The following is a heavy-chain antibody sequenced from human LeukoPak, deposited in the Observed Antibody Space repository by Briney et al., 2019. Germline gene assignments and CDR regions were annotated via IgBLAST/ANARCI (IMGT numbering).Heavy chain of an antibody. CDR2: KFYSGST. V-gene: IGHV4-59*08. CDR1: GGSISTYH. J-gene: IGHJ4*02. D-gene: IGHD3-22*01. CDR3: ARQNYDSSGYPPYFDY. Sequence: NPSETLSLTCTVSGGSISTYHWSWIRQPPGKGLEWIGYKFYSGSTNYNPSLKSRVTISVDTSKNQLSLKLSSVTAADTAVYYCARQNYDSSGYPPYFDYWGQGIPVTVSS.